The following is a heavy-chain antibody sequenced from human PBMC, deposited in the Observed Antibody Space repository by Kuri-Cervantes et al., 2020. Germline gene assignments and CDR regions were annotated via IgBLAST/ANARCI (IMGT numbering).Heavy chain of an antibody. Sequence: GGSLRLSCAASGFTFSSYAMHWVRQAPGKGLEWVSVIYSGGSTYYADSVKGRFTISRDNSKNTLYLQMNSLRAEDTAVYYCAKGLKGTSYYYYGMDVWGQGTTVTVSS. V-gene: IGHV3-23*03. J-gene: IGHJ6*02. CDR3: AKGLKGTSYYYYGMDV. CDR1: GFTFSSYA. CDR2: IYSGGST. D-gene: IGHD2-2*01.